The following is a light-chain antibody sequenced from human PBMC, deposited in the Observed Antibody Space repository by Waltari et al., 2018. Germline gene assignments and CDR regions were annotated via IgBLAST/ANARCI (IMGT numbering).Light chain of an antibody. CDR1: QSVSRW. CDR3: QQYSTSSLYT. Sequence: DIQMTQSPSTLSATVGDRVTITCRASQSVSRWLAWYQQKPGKAPKFLIYLASTLESGVPSRFSGSGSGTEFTLTISSLQPDDFATYYCQQYSTSSLYTFGQGTKLEI. V-gene: IGKV1-5*03. J-gene: IGKJ2*01. CDR2: LAS.